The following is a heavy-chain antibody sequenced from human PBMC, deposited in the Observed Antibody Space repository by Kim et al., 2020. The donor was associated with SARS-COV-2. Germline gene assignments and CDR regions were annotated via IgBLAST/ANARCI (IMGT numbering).Heavy chain of an antibody. D-gene: IGHD3-10*01. Sequence: GGSLRLSCTVSGLPFIDAWMTWVRQAPGKGLEWVARIISKGGTADYAAPVKGRFTISRDDSTNTQYLQMNSLTTEDTAIYYCSHDADSYFTFHFWGQG. CDR2: IISKGGTA. V-gene: IGHV3-15*01. CDR3: SHDADSYFTFHF. CDR1: GLPFIDAW. J-gene: IGHJ4*02.